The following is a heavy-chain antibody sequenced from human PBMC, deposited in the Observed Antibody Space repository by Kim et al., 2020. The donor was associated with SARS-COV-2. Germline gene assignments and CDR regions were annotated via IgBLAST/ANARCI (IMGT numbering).Heavy chain of an antibody. D-gene: IGHD2-8*01. CDR2: IIPIFGTA. Sequence: SVKVSCKASGGTFSSYAISWVRQAPGQGLEWMGGIIPIFGTANYAQKFQGRVTITADESTSTAYMELSSLRSEDTAVYYCARDLSNGGGYYYGMDVWGQGTTVTVSS. CDR3: ARDLSNGGGYYYGMDV. J-gene: IGHJ6*02. CDR1: GGTFSSYA. V-gene: IGHV1-69*13.